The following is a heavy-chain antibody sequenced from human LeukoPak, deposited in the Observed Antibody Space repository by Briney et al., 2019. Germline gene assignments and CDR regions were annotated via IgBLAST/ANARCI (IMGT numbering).Heavy chain of an antibody. CDR2: LSSSSSTI. V-gene: IGHV3-48*01. J-gene: IGHJ4*02. CDR3: ASGDSGYDSSFDY. CDR1: GFTFSSYS. Sequence: GGSLRLSCAASGFTFSSYSMNWVRQAPGKGLEWVSFLSSSSSTIYYADSVKDRFTISRDNAKNSLYLQMNSLRAEDTAVYYCASGDSGYDSSFDYWGQGTLITVSS. D-gene: IGHD5-12*01.